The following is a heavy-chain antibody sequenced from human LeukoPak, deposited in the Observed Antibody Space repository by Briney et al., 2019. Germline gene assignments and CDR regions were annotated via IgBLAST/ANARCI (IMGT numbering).Heavy chain of an antibody. CDR1: GFTFSTYG. V-gene: IGHV3-23*01. Sequence: GGSLRLSCAASGFTFSTYGMSWVRQAPGKGLEWVSAISGSGDSTYYADSVKGRFTISRDNSKNTLSLQMNSLRAEDTAVYYCAKDLYQMLAFDYWGQGTLVTVSS. CDR2: ISGSGDST. CDR3: AKDLYQMLAFDY. J-gene: IGHJ4*02. D-gene: IGHD2-2*01.